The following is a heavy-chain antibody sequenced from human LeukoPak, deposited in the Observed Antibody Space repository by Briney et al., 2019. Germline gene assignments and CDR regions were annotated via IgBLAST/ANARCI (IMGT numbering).Heavy chain of an antibody. CDR3: AKDTSIGKYCTNGVCSPFNY. CDR1: PFTLSNHA. CDR2: ISDTGDYT. Sequence: VGSLRPSPAGSPFTLSNHAPRGVRQAPGQGLEWVSVISDTGDYTSYADSVRGRFTISRDNSRNTLYLQMISLRPQDTAVYYCAKDTSIGKYCTNGVCSPFNYWGQGTLVTVSS. D-gene: IGHD2-8*01. J-gene: IGHJ4*02. V-gene: IGHV3-23*01.